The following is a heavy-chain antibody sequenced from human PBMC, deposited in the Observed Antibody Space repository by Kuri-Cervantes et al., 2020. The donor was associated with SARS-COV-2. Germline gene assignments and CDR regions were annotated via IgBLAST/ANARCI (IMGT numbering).Heavy chain of an antibody. V-gene: IGHV1-3*01. CDR1: GYTFTSYA. J-gene: IGHJ4*02. D-gene: IGHD6-19*01. Sequence: ASVKVSCKASGYTFTSYAMHWVRQAPGQRLEWMGWINAGNGNTKFSQQFQGRVTITRDTSAGTAYMELSSLRSEDTAVYYCSRDLTQWPVPGNYWGQGTLVTVSS. CDR3: SRDLTQWPVPGNY. CDR2: INAGNGNT.